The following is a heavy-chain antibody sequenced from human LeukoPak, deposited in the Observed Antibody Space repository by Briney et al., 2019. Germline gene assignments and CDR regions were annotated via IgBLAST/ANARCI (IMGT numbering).Heavy chain of an antibody. CDR2: INPTSGTT. CDR1: GYTFTGYY. CDR3: ARDLMTTPTWDFDY. Sequence: ASVKVSCKASGYTFTGYYMHWVRQAPGQGLEWMGWINPTSGTTNYAQKFQGRVTVTRDTSISTAYMELSRLESDDTAVYFCARDLMTTPTWDFDYWGQGTLVTVAS. V-gene: IGHV1-2*02. J-gene: IGHJ4*02. D-gene: IGHD3-16*01.